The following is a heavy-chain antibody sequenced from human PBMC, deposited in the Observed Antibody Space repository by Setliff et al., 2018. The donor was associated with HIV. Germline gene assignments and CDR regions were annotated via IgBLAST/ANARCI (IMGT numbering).Heavy chain of an antibody. J-gene: IGHJ4*02. CDR1: GYTFTSYG. Sequence: ASVKVSCKASGYTFTSYGISWVRQAPGQGLEWMGIIYPSGGSTSYAQKFQGRVTMTRDTTTSTVYMQLSSLRSEDTAVYYCATSSVAMTAGGDLDYWGQGTLVTVSS. CDR2: IYPSGGST. V-gene: IGHV1-46*01. CDR3: ATSSVAMTAGGDLDY. D-gene: IGHD6-13*01.